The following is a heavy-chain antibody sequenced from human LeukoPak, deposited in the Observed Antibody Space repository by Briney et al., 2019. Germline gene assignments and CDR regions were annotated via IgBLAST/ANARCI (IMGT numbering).Heavy chain of an antibody. CDR1: GYTFTGYY. CDR2: INPNSGGT. CDR3: ARVRAYSSSNWYFDL. D-gene: IGHD6-6*01. V-gene: IGHV1-2*02. Sequence: GASVKVSCKASGYTFTGYYMHWVRQAPGQGLEWMGWINPNSGGTNYAQKFQGRVTMTRDTSISTAYMELSRLRSDDTAVYYCARVRAYSSSNWYFDLWGRGTLVTVSS. J-gene: IGHJ2*01.